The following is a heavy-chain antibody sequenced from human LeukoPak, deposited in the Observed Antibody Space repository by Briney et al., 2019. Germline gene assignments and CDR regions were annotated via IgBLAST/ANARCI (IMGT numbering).Heavy chain of an antibody. J-gene: IGHJ3*02. D-gene: IGHD3-3*01. CDR1: GYTFTSYY. CDR2: INPSGGST. V-gene: IGHV1-46*01. Sequence: ASVKVSCKESGYTFTSYYMHWVRQAPGQGLEWMGIINPSGGSTSFAQKFQGRVTMTRDTSTSTVYTELSSLRSEDTAVYYCARDGSGDAFDIWGQGTMVTVSS. CDR3: ARDGSGDAFDI.